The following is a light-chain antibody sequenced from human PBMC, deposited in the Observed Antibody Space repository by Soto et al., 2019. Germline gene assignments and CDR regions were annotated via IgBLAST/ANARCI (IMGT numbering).Light chain of an antibody. Sequence: DIQMTQSPSTLSASVGDRVTITCRASQSISSWLAWYQQKPGKAPKLLIYKASSLESGVPSRFSGSGSGTEFTLTISSLQPDDFATYYCQQYNHWPHTFGQGTKLEIK. J-gene: IGKJ2*01. CDR1: QSISSW. V-gene: IGKV1-5*03. CDR3: QQYNHWPHT. CDR2: KAS.